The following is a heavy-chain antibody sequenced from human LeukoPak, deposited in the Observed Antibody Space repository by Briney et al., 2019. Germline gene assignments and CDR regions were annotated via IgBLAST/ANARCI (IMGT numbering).Heavy chain of an antibody. CDR2: ISAYNGST. CDR3: ARMNPYSSSWYHGRRGYYMDV. CDR1: GYTFTSYG. D-gene: IGHD6-13*01. J-gene: IGHJ6*03. V-gene: IGHV1-18*01. Sequence: ASVKVSCKASGYTFTSYGISWVRQAPGQGLEWMGWISAYNGSTNYAQKLQGRVTMTTDTSTSTAYMELRSLRSDDTAVYYCARMNPYSSSWYHGRRGYYMDVWGKGTTVTVSS.